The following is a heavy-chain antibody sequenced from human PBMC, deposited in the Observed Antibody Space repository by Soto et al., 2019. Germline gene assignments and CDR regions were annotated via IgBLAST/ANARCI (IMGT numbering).Heavy chain of an antibody. CDR2: ISHDGSNK. V-gene: IGHV3-30-3*01. Sequence: GGSLRLSCAASGFTFSSYGMHWVRQAPGKGLEWAAVISHDGSNKYYADSVKGRFTISRDNSKNTLYLQMNSLRAEDTAVYYCARDRRHYDILTGYPSYYYYCMDVWGQGTTVTVSS. D-gene: IGHD3-9*01. CDR3: ARDRRHYDILTGYPSYYYYCMDV. CDR1: GFTFSSYG. J-gene: IGHJ6*02.